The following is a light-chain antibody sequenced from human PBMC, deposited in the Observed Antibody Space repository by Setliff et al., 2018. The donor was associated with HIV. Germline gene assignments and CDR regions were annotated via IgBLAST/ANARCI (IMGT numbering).Light chain of an antibody. CDR1: SGSIASNY. CDR2: EDN. Sequence: NFMLTQPHSVSESPGKTVTISCTRTSGSIASNYVQWYQQRPGSSPTTVIYEDNQRPSGVPDRFSGSIDSSSNSAPLTISGLKTEDEADYYCQSYDSSNYVFGTGTRSPS. V-gene: IGLV6-57*01. CDR3: QSYDSSNYV. J-gene: IGLJ1*01.